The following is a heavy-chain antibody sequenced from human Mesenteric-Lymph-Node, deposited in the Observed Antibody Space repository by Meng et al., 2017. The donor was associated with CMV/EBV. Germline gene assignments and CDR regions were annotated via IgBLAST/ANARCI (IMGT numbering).Heavy chain of an antibody. CDR1: GFTVSSNY. CDR3: AGSRFTNTATGAFDY. J-gene: IGHJ4*02. Sequence: GGSLRLSCAASGFTVSSNYMSWVRQAPGQGLEWVSVIYSGGNTYYADSVKGRFTISRDNSKKTLYLHRNSLRAEDTAVYYCAGSRFTNTATGAFDYWGQGTLVTVSS. V-gene: IGHV3-53*01. D-gene: IGHD7-27*01. CDR2: IYSGGNT.